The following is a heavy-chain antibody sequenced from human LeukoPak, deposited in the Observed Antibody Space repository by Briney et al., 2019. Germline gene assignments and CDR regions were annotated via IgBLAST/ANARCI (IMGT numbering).Heavy chain of an antibody. CDR1: GDTFTTDY. V-gene: IGHV1-46*01. CDR2: SNPSGGST. D-gene: IGHD3-10*01. CDR3: ARARGSGSYYGHDYYYYHYMDV. J-gene: IGHJ6*03. Sequence: ASVKVSCKESGDTFTTDYIHWVRQGPGQGPEWMGVSNPSGGSTTNAEKFQGRVTMTRDTSTSTVYMELSSLRSEDTAIYYCARARGSGSYYGHDYYYYHYMDVWGKGTTVTVSS.